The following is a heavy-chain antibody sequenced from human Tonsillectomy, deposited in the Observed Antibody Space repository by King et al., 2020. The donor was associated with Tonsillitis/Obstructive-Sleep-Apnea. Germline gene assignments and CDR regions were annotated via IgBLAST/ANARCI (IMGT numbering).Heavy chain of an antibody. J-gene: IGHJ6*03. V-gene: IGHV1-18*01. CDR2: SSPYSTNT. Sequence: VQLVESGAEVKKPGASVKVSCKASGYTFTSYGISWVRQAPGQGLEWMGWSSPYSTNTNYAQNLQGRVTMSTDTSTSTAYMELRSLRSEDTAVYYCARDLRCSSTSCYSITYYYYYMDVWGKGTTVTVSS. CDR1: GYTFTSYG. D-gene: IGHD2-2*01. CDR3: ARDLRCSSTSCYSITYYYYYMDV.